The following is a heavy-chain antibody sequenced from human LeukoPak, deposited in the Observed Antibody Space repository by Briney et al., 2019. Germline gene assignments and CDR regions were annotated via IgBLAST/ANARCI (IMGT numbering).Heavy chain of an antibody. CDR1: GGSISSSSYY. D-gene: IGHD2-15*01. CDR2: IYYSGST. V-gene: IGHV4-39*07. Sequence: SETLSLTCTVSGGSISSSSYYWGWIRQPPGKGLEWIGSIYYSGSTNYNPSLKSRVTISVDTSKNQFSLKLTSVTAADTAVYYCARVECSGGSCYSNWGQGTLVTVSS. CDR3: ARVECSGGSCYSN. J-gene: IGHJ4*02.